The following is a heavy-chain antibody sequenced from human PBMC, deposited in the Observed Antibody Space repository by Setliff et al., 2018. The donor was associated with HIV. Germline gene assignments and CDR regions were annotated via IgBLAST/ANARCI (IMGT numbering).Heavy chain of an antibody. CDR1: GFIFNVYE. V-gene: IGHV3-21*05. Sequence: GGSLRLSCAASGFIFNVYEMNWVRQAPGKGLEWVSYISSSSTFIHYGDSVKGRFTISRDDAKNSLYLQMNSLRAEDTAVYYCAREPMGGITMIVHSPYYNGMDVWGQGTTVTVSS. J-gene: IGHJ6*02. CDR3: AREPMGGITMIVHSPYYNGMDV. CDR2: ISSSSTFI. D-gene: IGHD3-22*01.